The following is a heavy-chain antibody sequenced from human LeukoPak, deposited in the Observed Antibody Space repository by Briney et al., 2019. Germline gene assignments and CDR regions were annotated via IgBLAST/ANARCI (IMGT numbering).Heavy chain of an antibody. CDR2: ISGDGTNI. CDR1: GATFSSYS. Sequence: PGGSLRLSCVASGATFSSYSTNWVRQGPGKGLEWVSYISGDGTNIYYADSVKGRFTISRDNAKNSLYLQMSSLRAEDTAVYYCAKDWRDWGQGTLVTVSS. CDR3: AKDWRD. J-gene: IGHJ4*02. V-gene: IGHV3-48*04.